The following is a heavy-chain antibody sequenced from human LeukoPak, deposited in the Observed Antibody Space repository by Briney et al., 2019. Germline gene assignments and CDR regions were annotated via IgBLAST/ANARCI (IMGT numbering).Heavy chain of an antibody. CDR3: ARDGVYRSSAPDY. V-gene: IGHV3-23*01. Sequence: GGSLRLSCVASGFTLRSYVMNWVRQTPGKGLEWVSSISGSGDSTFYADSVKGRFSISRDNAKNSLYLQMNSLRAEDTAVYYCARDGVYRSSAPDYWGQGTLVTVSS. CDR2: ISGSGDST. J-gene: IGHJ4*02. D-gene: IGHD2-8*01. CDR1: GFTLRSYV.